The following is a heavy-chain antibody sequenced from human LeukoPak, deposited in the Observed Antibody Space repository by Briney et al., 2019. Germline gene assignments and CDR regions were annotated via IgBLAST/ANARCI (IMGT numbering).Heavy chain of an antibody. J-gene: IGHJ4*02. CDR3: AGGWGVTQVPFDY. Sequence: SETLSLTCTVSGGSISSYYWSWIRQPPGKGLEWIGYIYYSGSTNYNPSLKGRVTISVDTSKNQFSLKLSSVTAADTAVYYCAGGWGVTQVPFDYWGQGTLVTVSS. CDR2: IYYSGST. CDR1: GGSISSYY. V-gene: IGHV4-59*01. D-gene: IGHD4-23*01.